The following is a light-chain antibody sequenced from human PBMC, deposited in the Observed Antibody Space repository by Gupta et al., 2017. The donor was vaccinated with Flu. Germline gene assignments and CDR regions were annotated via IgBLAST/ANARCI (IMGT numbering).Light chain of an antibody. Sequence: LGERATINCRSSQSLLDSSDNKNYLAWYQQKPGQPPKLLIYLASTRASGVPGRFSGSGSGTDFSLTIGSLQAEDVAVYYCQQYDSTPYTFGQGTKLEVK. CDR2: LAS. V-gene: IGKV4-1*01. CDR3: QQYDSTPYT. CDR1: QSLLDSSDNKNY. J-gene: IGKJ2*01.